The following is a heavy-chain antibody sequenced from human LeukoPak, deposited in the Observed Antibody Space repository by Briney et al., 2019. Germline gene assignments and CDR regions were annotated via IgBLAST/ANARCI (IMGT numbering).Heavy chain of an antibody. V-gene: IGHV4-59*01. CDR1: GGSFSGYY. CDR3: ARDRYYDFWSGYRPPVYYGMDV. Sequence: SETLSLTCAVYGGSFSGYYWSWIRQPPGKGLEWIGYIYYSGSTNYNPSLKSRVTISVDTSKNQFSLKLSSVTAADTAVYYCARDRYYDFWSGYRPPVYYGMDVWGQGTTVTVSS. D-gene: IGHD3-3*01. CDR2: IYYSGST. J-gene: IGHJ6*02.